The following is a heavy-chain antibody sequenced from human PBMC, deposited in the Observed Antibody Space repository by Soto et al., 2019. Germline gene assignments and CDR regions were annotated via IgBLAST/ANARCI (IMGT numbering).Heavy chain of an antibody. Sequence: GGSLRLSCAASGFTFSSYAMHWVRQAPGKGLEWVAVISYDGSNKYYADSVKGRFTISRDNSKNTLYLQMNSLRAEDTAVYYCASVDTAMVGGTIDYWGQGTLVTVSS. D-gene: IGHD5-18*01. CDR2: ISYDGSNK. V-gene: IGHV3-30-3*01. CDR1: GFTFSSYA. CDR3: ASVDTAMVGGTIDY. J-gene: IGHJ4*02.